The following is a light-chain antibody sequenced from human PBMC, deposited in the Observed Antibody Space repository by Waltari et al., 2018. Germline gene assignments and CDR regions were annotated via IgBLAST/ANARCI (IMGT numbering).Light chain of an antibody. CDR3: QQYYRYYT. J-gene: IGKJ2*01. CDR1: QRINTW. V-gene: IGKV1-5*01. Sequence: IQMTQSPSALSASVGDRVTITCRASQRINTWMAWYQQRPGKAPKVLIYDVSTLESGVPSRFSGSGSGTVFTLAINNLQPEDFATYYCQQYYRYYTFGQGTKLEIK. CDR2: DVS.